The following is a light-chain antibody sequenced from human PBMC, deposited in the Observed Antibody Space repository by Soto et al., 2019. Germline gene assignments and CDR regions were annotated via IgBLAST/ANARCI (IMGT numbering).Light chain of an antibody. CDR3: QQYNGYWT. CDR1: QSISDS. J-gene: IGKJ1*01. V-gene: IGKV1-5*03. Sequence: DIQMTXSPSTLSASVXXXVTITCRASQSISDSLAWYQQKPGKAPKLLIYEASTLKSGVPSRFSGSRSGTEYTLTISSLQPDDFAIYYCQQYNGYWTFGQGTKVEIK. CDR2: EAS.